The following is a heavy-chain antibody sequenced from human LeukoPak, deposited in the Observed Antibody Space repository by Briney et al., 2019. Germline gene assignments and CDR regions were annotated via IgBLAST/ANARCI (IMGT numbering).Heavy chain of an antibody. CDR2: IYYSGST. D-gene: IGHD5-24*01. J-gene: IGHJ4*02. CDR1: GGSISSYY. CDR3: ARGRDGYSY. V-gene: IGHV4-59*01. Sequence: PSETLSLTCTVSGGSISSYYWSWIRQPPGKGLEWIGYIYYSGSTNYNPSLKSRVTISVDTSKNQFSLKLSSVTAADTAVYYCARGRDGYSYWGQGTLVTVSS.